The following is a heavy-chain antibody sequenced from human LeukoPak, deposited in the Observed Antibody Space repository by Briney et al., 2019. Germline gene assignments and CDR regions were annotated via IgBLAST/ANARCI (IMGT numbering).Heavy chain of an antibody. Sequence: ASVKVSCKASGYTFTGYYMHWVRQAPGHGLEWMGWINPNSGGTNYAQNFQGRVTMTRDTSISTAYMELSRLRSDDTAVYYCARGRRFLVGATTPFDYWGQGTLVNGSS. CDR2: INPNSGGT. V-gene: IGHV1-2*02. J-gene: IGHJ4*02. D-gene: IGHD1-26*01. CDR3: ARGRRFLVGATTPFDY. CDR1: GYTFTGYY.